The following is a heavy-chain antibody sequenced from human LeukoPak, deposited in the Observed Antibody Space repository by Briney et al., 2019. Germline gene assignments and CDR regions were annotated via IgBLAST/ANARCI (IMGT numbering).Heavy chain of an antibody. Sequence: PSETLSLTCAVSPGSLDSGLYYWTWIRQPAGKGLEWIGRISNNGGAAYNPSLRSRVTITIDTSNNRLSLKVTSVTAADTAVYYCARETKDLNSPSWGLYDTYYYFDAWGKGTTVTVSS. CDR2: ISNNGGA. CDR3: ARETKDLNSPSWGLYDTYYYFDA. V-gene: IGHV4-61*02. J-gene: IGHJ6*03. CDR1: PGSLDSGLYY. D-gene: IGHD5/OR15-5a*01.